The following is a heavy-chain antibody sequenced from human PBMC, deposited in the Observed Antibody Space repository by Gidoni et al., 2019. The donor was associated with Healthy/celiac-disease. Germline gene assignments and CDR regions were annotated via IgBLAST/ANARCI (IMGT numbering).Heavy chain of an antibody. CDR1: GGSISSSSYY. CDR2: IYYSGST. CDR3: ARHYNEMTGFGRMFWDYFDY. V-gene: IGHV4-39*01. Sequence: QLQLQESGPGLVKPSETLSLTCTVSGGSISSSSYYGGWIRQPPGKGLEWIGSIYYSGSTYYNPSLKSRVTISVDTSKNQFSLKLSSVTAADTAVYYCARHYNEMTGFGRMFWDYFDYWGQGTLVTVSS. D-gene: IGHD3-9*01. J-gene: IGHJ4*02.